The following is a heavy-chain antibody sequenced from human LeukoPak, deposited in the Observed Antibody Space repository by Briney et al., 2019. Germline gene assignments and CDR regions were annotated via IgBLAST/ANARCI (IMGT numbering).Heavy chain of an antibody. CDR2: IYSDGST. V-gene: IGHV3-66*01. J-gene: IGHJ4*02. CDR1: GVSVSSNL. Sequence: GGSLRLSCAVSGVSVSSNLMSWVRQAPGKGREWVSVIYSDGSTYYADSVKGRFTISRDNSKNTLYLQMNSLRAEDTAVYYCARDLTVYGHNPLYYFDYWGQGTLVTVSS. CDR3: ARDLTVYGHNPLYYFDY. D-gene: IGHD4-17*01.